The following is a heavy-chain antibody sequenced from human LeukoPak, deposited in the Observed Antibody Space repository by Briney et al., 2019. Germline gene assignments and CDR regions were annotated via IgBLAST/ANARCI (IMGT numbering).Heavy chain of an antibody. CDR3: ARDRLLSSWGYYGMDV. V-gene: IGHV3-30-3*01. J-gene: IGHJ6*02. D-gene: IGHD7-27*01. CDR2: ISYDGSNK. CDR1: GFTFSSYA. Sequence: GGSPRLSCAASGFTFSSYAMHWVRQAPGKGLEWVAVISYDGSNKYYADSVKGRFTISRDNSKNTLYLQMNSLRAEDTAVYYCARDRLLSSWGYYGMDVWGQGTTVTVSS.